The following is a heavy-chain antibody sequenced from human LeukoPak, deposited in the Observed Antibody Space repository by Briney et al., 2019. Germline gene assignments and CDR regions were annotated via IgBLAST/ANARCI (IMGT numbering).Heavy chain of an antibody. CDR2: IYYSGST. CDR3: ARHWENFDGGIDY. D-gene: IGHD3-9*01. J-gene: IGHJ4*02. CDR1: GGSISSSSYY. V-gene: IGHV4-39*01. Sequence: SETLSLTCTVSGGSISSSSYYWGWIRQPPGKGLEWIGSIYYSGSTYYNPSLKSRVTISVDTSKNQFSLKLSSVTAADTAVYYCARHWENFDGGIDYWGQGTLVTVSS.